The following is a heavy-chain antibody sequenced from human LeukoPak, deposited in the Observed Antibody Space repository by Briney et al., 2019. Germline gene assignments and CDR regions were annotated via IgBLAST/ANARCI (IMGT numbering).Heavy chain of an antibody. Sequence: PGRSLRLSCAASGFYFDDYAMHWVRQVPGKGLEWASGINWKGDTVAYADSVKGRFTISRDNAKNSLYLQMNSLITEDTALYYCAKDSVLDFQGLSNGMDVWGQGTTVTVSS. D-gene: IGHD2/OR15-2a*01. J-gene: IGHJ6*02. CDR1: GFYFDDYA. V-gene: IGHV3-9*01. CDR2: INWKGDTV. CDR3: AKDSVLDFQGLSNGMDV.